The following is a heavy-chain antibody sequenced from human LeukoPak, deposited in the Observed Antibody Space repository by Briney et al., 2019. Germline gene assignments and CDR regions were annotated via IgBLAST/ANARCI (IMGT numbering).Heavy chain of an antibody. J-gene: IGHJ3*02. CDR1: GGSISSSSYY. CDR2: IYYSGST. Sequence: SETLSLTCTVSGGSISSSSYYWGWIRQPPGKGLEWIGSIYYSGSTYYNPSLKSRVTISVDTSKNQFSLKLSSVTAADTAVYYCARDPAYSTVIPDAFDIWGQGTMVTVSS. V-gene: IGHV4-39*07. CDR3: ARDPAYSTVIPDAFDI. D-gene: IGHD3-16*02.